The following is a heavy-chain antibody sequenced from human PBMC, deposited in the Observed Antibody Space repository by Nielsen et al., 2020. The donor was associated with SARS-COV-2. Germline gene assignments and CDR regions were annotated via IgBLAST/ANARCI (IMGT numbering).Heavy chain of an antibody. CDR1: GFTFTTYA. J-gene: IGHJ4*02. CDR2: ITASGDYT. Sequence: GGSLSLSCAPSGFTFTTYAMAWVRPAQGKGLEGVSTITASGDYTYYADSVKGRFTISRDVSQNTLYLQMNSLRAEDTALYYCAKRSGYGSGSILYWGQGTLVTVSS. D-gene: IGHD3-10*01. V-gene: IGHV3-23*01. CDR3: AKRSGYGSGSILY.